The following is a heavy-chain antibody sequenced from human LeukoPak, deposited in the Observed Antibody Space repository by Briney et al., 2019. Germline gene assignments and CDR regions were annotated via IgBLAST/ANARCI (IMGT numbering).Heavy chain of an antibody. J-gene: IGHJ4*02. CDR2: ISGSGGYT. Sequence: GGSLRLSCAASGFTFSSYNMNWVRQAPGMGLESVSAISGSGGYTYYADSVKGRFTISRDNSKNTLYLQMNSLRAEDTAIYYCAKAEGKNPTGGRWLDWGQGTLVTVSS. CDR1: GFTFSSYN. D-gene: IGHD6-19*01. CDR3: AKAEGKNPTGGRWLD. V-gene: IGHV3-23*01.